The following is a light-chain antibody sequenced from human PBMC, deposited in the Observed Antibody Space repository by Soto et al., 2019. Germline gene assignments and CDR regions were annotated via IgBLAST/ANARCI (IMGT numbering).Light chain of an antibody. CDR2: GAY. V-gene: IGKV1-39*01. CDR3: QQCHSRPRT. J-gene: IGKJ4*01. CDR1: QSISNC. Sequence: DIQLTQSPSILSSSVGDRATLSCRASQSISNCLNWYQQKPGRAPELLIYGAYSLQSGIPARFSGSGSGTEFTLTISSLQSEDSAVYYCQQCHSRPRTFGGGTKVDIK.